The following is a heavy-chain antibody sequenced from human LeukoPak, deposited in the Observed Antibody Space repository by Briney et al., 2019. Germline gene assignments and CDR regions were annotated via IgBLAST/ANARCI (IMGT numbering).Heavy chain of an antibody. CDR1: GYTFTDYY. J-gene: IGHJ4*02. CDR2: INPKSGGT. Sequence: ASVKVSCKASGYTFTDYYIHWVRQAPGQGLEWMGWINPKSGGTNYVQRFRGRVTMTRDTSISTAYMELSRLRSDDTAVYYCARVVPAAIRAFDYWGQGTLVTVSS. CDR3: ARVVPAAIRAFDY. D-gene: IGHD2-2*02. V-gene: IGHV1-2*02.